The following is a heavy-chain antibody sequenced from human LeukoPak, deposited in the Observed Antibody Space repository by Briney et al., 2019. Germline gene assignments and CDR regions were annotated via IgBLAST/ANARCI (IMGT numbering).Heavy chain of an antibody. J-gene: IGHJ4*02. CDR3: ARDIVGATYFDY. D-gene: IGHD1-26*01. CDR1: GVSISSYY. CDR2: ICTSGST. Sequence: SETLSLTCTVPGVSISSYYWSWIRQPAGKGLEWIGRICTSGSTNYNPSLKSRVTMSVETSKNQFSLKLSSVTAADTAVYYCARDIVGATYFDYWGQGTLVTVSS. V-gene: IGHV4-4*07.